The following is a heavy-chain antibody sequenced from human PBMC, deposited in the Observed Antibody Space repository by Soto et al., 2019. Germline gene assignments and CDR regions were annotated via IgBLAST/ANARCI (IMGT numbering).Heavy chain of an antibody. Sequence: SETLSLTCAVSGYSISSGYYWGWIRQPPGKGLEWIGSIYHSGSTYYNASLKSRVTISVDTSKNQFSLKLTSVTDADTAVYYCASGIDFYYAMDVWGRGTTVTVSS. CDR1: GYSISSGYY. J-gene: IGHJ6*01. CDR3: ASGIDFYYAMDV. V-gene: IGHV4-38-2*01. CDR2: IYHSGST.